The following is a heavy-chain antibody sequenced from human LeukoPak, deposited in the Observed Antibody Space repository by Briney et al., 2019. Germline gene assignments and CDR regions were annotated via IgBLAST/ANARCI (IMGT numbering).Heavy chain of an antibody. CDR3: ARLHSGRYYGDAFDV. V-gene: IGHV3-7*03. Sequence: GGSLRLSCAASGFKFSDYGMSWVRQAPGKGLEWVANTKEDASEKYYVDSVRGRFTTSRDNAKNSLYLQMSSLRAEDTAVYYCARLHSGRYYGDAFDVWGQGTVVTVSS. CDR2: TKEDASEK. D-gene: IGHD1-26*01. CDR1: GFKFSDYG. J-gene: IGHJ3*01.